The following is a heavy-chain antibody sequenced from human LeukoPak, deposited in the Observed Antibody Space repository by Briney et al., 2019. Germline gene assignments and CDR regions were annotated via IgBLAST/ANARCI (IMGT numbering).Heavy chain of an antibody. CDR2: ISYDGSNK. CDR3: ARGLQPCRGDCS. V-gene: IGHV3-30*04. D-gene: IGHD2-21*02. Sequence: QPGRSLRLSCAASGFTFSSYAMHWVRQAPGKGLEWVAVISYDGSNKYYADSGKGRFTISRDNAKDSLYLQMNSLRAEDTAVYYCARGLQPCRGDCSWGQGTLVTVSS. CDR1: GFTFSSYA. J-gene: IGHJ4*02.